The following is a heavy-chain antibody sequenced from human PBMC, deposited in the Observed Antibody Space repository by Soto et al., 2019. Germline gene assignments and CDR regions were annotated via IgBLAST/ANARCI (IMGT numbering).Heavy chain of an antibody. V-gene: IGHV5-51*01. Sequence: GESLKISCKGSGYSFTSYWIGWVRQMPGKVLEWMGIIYPGDSDTRYSPSFQGQVTISADKSISTAYLQWSSLKASDTAMYYCARHAVQSVRSGYYTLPYYYGMDVWGQGXTVTVSS. J-gene: IGHJ6*02. CDR1: GYSFTSYW. CDR2: IYPGDSDT. D-gene: IGHD3-3*01. CDR3: ARHAVQSVRSGYYTLPYYYGMDV.